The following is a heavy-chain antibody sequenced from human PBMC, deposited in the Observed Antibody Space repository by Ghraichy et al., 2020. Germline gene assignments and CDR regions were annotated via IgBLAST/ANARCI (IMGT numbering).Heavy chain of an antibody. CDR1: EFTFNNYG. V-gene: IGHV3-23*01. CDR3: AKNRAISNYPQSFDY. Sequence: GSLRLSCAISEFTFNNYGMTWVRQAPGKGLEWLSGISATGGDTFYADSVKGRFTISRDNSKNTLYLQMNSLRVEDTAVYYCAKNRAISNYPQSFDYWGRGTLVTVSS. J-gene: IGHJ4*02. CDR2: ISATGGDT. D-gene: IGHD4-11*01.